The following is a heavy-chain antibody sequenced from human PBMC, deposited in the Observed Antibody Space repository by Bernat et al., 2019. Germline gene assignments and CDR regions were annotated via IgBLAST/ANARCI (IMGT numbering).Heavy chain of an antibody. D-gene: IGHD2-15*01. Sequence: EVQLVESGGGVVRPGFTFDDYGMSWVRQAPGKGLEWVSGINWNGRSTGYADSVKGRFTISRDNAKNSLYLQMNSLRAEDTALYYCARSSGGSLQHFDYWGQGTLVTVSS. J-gene: IGHJ4*02. CDR2: INWNGRST. CDR1: FTFDDYG. CDR3: ARSSGGSLQHFDY. V-gene: IGHV3-20*03.